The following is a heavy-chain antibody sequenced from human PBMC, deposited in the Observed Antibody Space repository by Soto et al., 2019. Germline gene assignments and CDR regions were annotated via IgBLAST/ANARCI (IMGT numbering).Heavy chain of an antibody. Sequence: GWSLRHSCVAAGFAFNAYTMNRVFQAPGKGLEWVAVISYDGSNKYYADSVKGRFTISRDNSKNTLYLQMNSLRAEDTAVYYCARDLGDFWSGYSAGYYYYGMDVWGQGTTVTVSS. J-gene: IGHJ6*02. CDR2: ISYDGSNK. D-gene: IGHD3-3*01. CDR3: ARDLGDFWSGYSAGYYYYGMDV. CDR1: GFAFNAYT. V-gene: IGHV3-30-3*01.